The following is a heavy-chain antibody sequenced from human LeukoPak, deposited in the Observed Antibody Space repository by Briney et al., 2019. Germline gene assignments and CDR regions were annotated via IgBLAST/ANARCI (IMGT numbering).Heavy chain of an antibody. J-gene: IGHJ4*02. CDR2: ISHDGKSK. D-gene: IGHD5/OR15-5a*01. CDR3: ARPTRGTLRFTELDY. V-gene: IGHV3-30*03. Sequence: GGSLRLSCAASGFTFSNYWMTWVRQAPGKGLEWVATISHDGKSKNYADSVKGRFTISRDNSKNTLFLQMNSLRTADTAVYYCARPTRGTLRFTELDYWGQGTLVTVSS. CDR1: GFTFSNYW.